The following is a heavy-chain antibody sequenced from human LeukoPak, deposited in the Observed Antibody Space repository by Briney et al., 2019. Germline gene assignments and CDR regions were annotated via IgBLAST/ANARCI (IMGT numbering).Heavy chain of an antibody. CDR1: GGTFSSYA. CDR3: ARDRGVVGATGYFDY. CDR2: IIPIFGTA. J-gene: IGHJ4*02. Sequence: GSSVKVSCKASGGTFSSYAISRVRQAPGQGLEWMGGIIPIFGTANYAQKFQGRVTITADESTSTAYMELSSLRSEDTAVYYCARDRGVVGATGYFDYWGQGTLVTVSS. D-gene: IGHD1-26*01. V-gene: IGHV1-69*01.